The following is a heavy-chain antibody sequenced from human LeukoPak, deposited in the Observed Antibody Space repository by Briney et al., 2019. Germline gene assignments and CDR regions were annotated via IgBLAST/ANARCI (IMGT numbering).Heavy chain of an antibody. Sequence: GGSLRLSCAASGFTFISYVMSWVRQAPGKGLEWVSDISGSGGTTYYADSVKGRFTISRDNSKNTLYLQMNSLRAEDTAVYYCAKVAFHSSSSLDYYYYYYMDVWGKGTTVTVSS. CDR2: ISGSGGTT. V-gene: IGHV3-23*01. J-gene: IGHJ6*03. CDR1: GFTFISYV. CDR3: AKVAFHSSSSLDYYYYYYMDV. D-gene: IGHD6-6*01.